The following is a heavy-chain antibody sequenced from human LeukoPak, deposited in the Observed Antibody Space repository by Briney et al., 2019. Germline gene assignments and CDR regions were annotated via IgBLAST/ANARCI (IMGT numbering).Heavy chain of an antibody. CDR3: AKDFPEWELTNWFDP. J-gene: IGHJ5*02. CDR2: ISYDGSNK. CDR1: GFTFSSYG. D-gene: IGHD1-26*01. Sequence: PGGSLRLSCTASGFTFSSYGMHWVRQAPGKGLEWVAVISYDGSNKYYADSVKGRFTISRDNSKNTLYLQMSSLRAEDTAVYYCAKDFPEWELTNWFDPWGQGTLVTVSS. V-gene: IGHV3-30*18.